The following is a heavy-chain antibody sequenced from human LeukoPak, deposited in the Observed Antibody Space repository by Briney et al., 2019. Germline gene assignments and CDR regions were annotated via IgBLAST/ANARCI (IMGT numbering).Heavy chain of an antibody. CDR2: LSQHGST. J-gene: IGHJ6*03. Sequence: PSETLSLTCTVSGYSISSAYYWGWIRQPPGKDLEWIGSLSQHGSTYYNPSLKSRVTMSMDTSKNQFSLTLSSVTAADTALYYCARLPLGRYSYAEYYYMDVWGRGTTVTVSS. V-gene: IGHV4-38-2*02. D-gene: IGHD5-18*01. CDR1: GYSISSAYY. CDR3: ARLPLGRYSYAEYYYMDV.